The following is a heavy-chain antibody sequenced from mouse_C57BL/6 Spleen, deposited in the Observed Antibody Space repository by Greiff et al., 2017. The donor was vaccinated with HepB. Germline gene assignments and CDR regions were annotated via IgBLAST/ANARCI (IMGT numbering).Heavy chain of an antibody. Sequence: EVKLQESGPELVKPGASVKISCKASGYSFTGYYMNWVKQSPEKSLEWIGEINPSTGGTTYNQKFKAKATLTVDKSSSTAYMQLKSLTSEDSAVYYCARQLRLFDYWGQGTTLTVSS. V-gene: IGHV1-42*01. J-gene: IGHJ2*01. CDR3: ARQLRLFDY. CDR1: GYSFTGYY. D-gene: IGHD3-2*02. CDR2: INPSTGGT.